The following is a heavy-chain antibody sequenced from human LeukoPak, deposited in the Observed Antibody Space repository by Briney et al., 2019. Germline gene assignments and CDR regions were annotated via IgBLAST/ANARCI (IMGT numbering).Heavy chain of an antibody. V-gene: IGHV1-18*01. CDR3: ARAAHPPVYIDMIVVLTAFDY. CDR1: AYTFTSYG. D-gene: IGHD3-22*01. CDR2: ISAYNGNT. Sequence: ASVKVSCKASAYTFTSYGISWVRQAPGQGLEWMGWISAYNGNTNYAQKLQGRVTMTTDTSTSTAYMELRSLRSEDTAVYYCARAAHPPVYIDMIVVLTAFDYWGQGTLVTVSS. J-gene: IGHJ4*02.